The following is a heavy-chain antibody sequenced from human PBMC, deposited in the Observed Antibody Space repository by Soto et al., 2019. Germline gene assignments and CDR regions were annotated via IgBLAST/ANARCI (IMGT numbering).Heavy chain of an antibody. V-gene: IGHV3-30*18. CDR3: AKDWRHWFAP. Sequence: GGSLRLSCAASGFTFSIYGMHWGRQAPGKGLEWVAVISYDGSNKYYADSVKGRFTISRDNSKNTLYLQMNSLRAEDTAVYYCAKDWRHWFAPWGQGTLVTVSS. CDR1: GFTFSIYG. CDR2: ISYDGSNK. J-gene: IGHJ5*02.